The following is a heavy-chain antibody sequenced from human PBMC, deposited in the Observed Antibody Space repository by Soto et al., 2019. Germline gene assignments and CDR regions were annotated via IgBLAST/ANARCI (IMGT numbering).Heavy chain of an antibody. CDR2: IYYSGST. Sequence: SETLSLTCTVSGGSISSYYWSWIRQPPGKGLEWIGYIYYSGSTNYNPSLKSRVTISVDTSKNQFPLKLSSVTAADTAVYYCARSYSGYDFDYWGQGTLVTVSS. CDR3: ARSYSGYDFDY. V-gene: IGHV4-59*08. CDR1: GGSISSYY. D-gene: IGHD5-12*01. J-gene: IGHJ4*02.